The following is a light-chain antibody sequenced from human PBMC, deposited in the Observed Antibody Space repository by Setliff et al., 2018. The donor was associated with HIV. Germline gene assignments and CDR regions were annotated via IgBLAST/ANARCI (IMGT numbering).Light chain of an antibody. Sequence: QSVLTQPASVSGSPGQSITLSCTGTSSDVGGYNYVSWYQQHPDKAPKLMIYDVKNRPSGVSDRFSGSKSGNTASLTISGLQAEDEADYYCCSYAGSGPVLGAGTKVTVL. CDR2: DVK. J-gene: IGLJ1*01. CDR3: CSYAGSGPV. CDR1: SSDVGGYNY. V-gene: IGLV2-23*02.